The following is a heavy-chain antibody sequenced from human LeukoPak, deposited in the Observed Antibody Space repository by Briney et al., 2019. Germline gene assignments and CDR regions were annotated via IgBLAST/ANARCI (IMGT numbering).Heavy chain of an antibody. CDR1: GFTFDDYA. CDR2: ISWNSGII. J-gene: IGHJ6*02. CDR3: AKDPDTGETSGFYGMDA. Sequence: GGSLRLSCAASGFTFDDYAVHWVRQAPGKGLEWVSGISWNSGIIAYADSVKGRFTISRDNAKNSLYLQMSSLRAEDTALYYCAKDPDTGETSGFYGMDAWGQGTTVTVSS. V-gene: IGHV3-9*01. D-gene: IGHD3-22*01.